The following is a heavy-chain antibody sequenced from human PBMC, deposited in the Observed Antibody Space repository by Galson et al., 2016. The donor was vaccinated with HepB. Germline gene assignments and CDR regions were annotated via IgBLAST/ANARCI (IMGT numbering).Heavy chain of an antibody. V-gene: IGHV3-48*02. CDR2: INSFSTVI. Sequence: SLRLSCAASGFTFANSAMNWVRQAPGKGLEWASYINSFSTVIFYADSVKGRFTISRDNAKNSLHLQMSRLRDEDTAVYYCVRGGTYDSTGYFTYWGQGSLVTVSS. D-gene: IGHD3-22*01. CDR1: GFTFANSA. CDR3: VRGGTYDSTGYFTY. J-gene: IGHJ4*02.